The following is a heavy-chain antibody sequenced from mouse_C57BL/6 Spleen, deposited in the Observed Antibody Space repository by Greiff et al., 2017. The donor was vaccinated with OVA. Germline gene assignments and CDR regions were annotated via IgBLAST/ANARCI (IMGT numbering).Heavy chain of an antibody. Sequence: QVQLQQPGAELVMPGASVKLSCKASGYTFTSYWMHWVKQRPGQGLEWIGEIDPSDSYTNYNQKFKGKSTLTVDKSSSTAYMQLSSLTSEDSAVYYCAICDYGVYAMDYWGQGTSVTVSS. V-gene: IGHV1-69*01. D-gene: IGHD1-1*02. CDR2: IDPSDSYT. CDR3: AICDYGVYAMDY. J-gene: IGHJ4*01. CDR1: GYTFTSYW.